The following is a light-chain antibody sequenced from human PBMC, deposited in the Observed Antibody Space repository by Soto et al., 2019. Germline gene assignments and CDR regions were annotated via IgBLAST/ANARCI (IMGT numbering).Light chain of an antibody. Sequence: DIHMTQSPSTLSASVGDRVTITCRASQSVSYWLAWYQQKPGKAPKLLIHDASSLESGVPSRCRGGGSGQEFTVTISGLQPDDFATYYCQQYGFSFGPGTKVEMK. V-gene: IGKV1-5*01. CDR2: DAS. CDR3: QQYGFS. CDR1: QSVSYW. J-gene: IGKJ3*01.